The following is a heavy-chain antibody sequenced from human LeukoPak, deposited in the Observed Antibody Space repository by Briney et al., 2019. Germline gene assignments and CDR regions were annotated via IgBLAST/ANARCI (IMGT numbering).Heavy chain of an antibody. Sequence: ASVKVSCKASGYTFTSYYMHWVRQAPGQGLEWMGIINPSGGSTSYAQKFQGRVTMTRDTSTSTVYMELSSLRSEDTAVYYCARDLGRGITTFGVATHWGQGTLVTVSS. V-gene: IGHV1-46*01. J-gene: IGHJ4*02. CDR2: INPSGGST. CDR1: GYTFTSYY. D-gene: IGHD3-3*01. CDR3: ARDLGRGITTFGVATH.